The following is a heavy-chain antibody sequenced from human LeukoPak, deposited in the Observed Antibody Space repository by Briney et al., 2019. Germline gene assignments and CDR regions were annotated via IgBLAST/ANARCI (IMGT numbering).Heavy chain of an antibody. V-gene: IGHV3-30*19. Sequence: GGSLRLSCAASGFTFSSYGMHWVRQAPGKGLEWVAVISYDGSNKYYADSVKGRFTISRDNSKNTLYLQMNSLRAEDTAVYYCASSQVGYYCMDVWGKGTTVTVSS. D-gene: IGHD1-26*01. J-gene: IGHJ6*03. CDR1: GFTFSSYG. CDR2: ISYDGSNK. CDR3: ASSQVGYYCMDV.